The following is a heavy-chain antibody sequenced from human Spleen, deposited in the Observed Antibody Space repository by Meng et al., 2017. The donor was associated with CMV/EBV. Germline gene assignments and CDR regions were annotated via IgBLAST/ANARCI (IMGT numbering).Heavy chain of an antibody. CDR3: ARDSKDYYYFYGMDV. J-gene: IGHJ6*02. D-gene: IGHD4-11*01. Sequence: SETLSLTCTVSGGSISSSRYYWGWIRQPPGKGLEWIGSIYYSGNSFYSPSLKSRVTMSLDTSKNQFSLKLSSVTAADTAVYYCARDSKDYYYFYGMDVWGQGTTVTVSS. CDR2: IYYSGNS. CDR1: GGSISSSRYY. V-gene: IGHV4-39*07.